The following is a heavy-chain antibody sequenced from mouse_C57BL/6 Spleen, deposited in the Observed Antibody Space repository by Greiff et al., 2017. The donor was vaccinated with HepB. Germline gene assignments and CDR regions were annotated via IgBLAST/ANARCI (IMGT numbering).Heavy chain of an antibody. J-gene: IGHJ1*03. Sequence: EVKLVESGGGLVKPGGSLKLSCAASGFTFSSYAMSWVRQTPEKRLEWVATISDGGSYTYYPDNVKGRFTISRDNAKNNLYLQMSHLKSEDTAMYYCARGYGSSSWYFDGWGTGTTVTVSS. CDR1: GFTFSSYA. CDR3: ARGYGSSSWYFDG. CDR2: ISDGGSYT. V-gene: IGHV5-4*03. D-gene: IGHD1-1*01.